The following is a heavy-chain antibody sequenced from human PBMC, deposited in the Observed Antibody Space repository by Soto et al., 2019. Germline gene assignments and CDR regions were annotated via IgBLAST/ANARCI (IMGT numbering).Heavy chain of an antibody. Sequence: EVQLVESGGGLVQPAGSLRLSCAASGFTVSSNYMSWVRQAPGKGLEWVSVIYSGGSTYYADSVKGRFTISRDNSKNTLYLQMNSLRAEDTAVYYCARDRCSSTSCRYYYGMDVWGQGTTVTVSS. CDR3: ARDRCSSTSCRYYYGMDV. D-gene: IGHD2-2*01. V-gene: IGHV3-66*01. J-gene: IGHJ6*02. CDR2: IYSGGST. CDR1: GFTVSSNY.